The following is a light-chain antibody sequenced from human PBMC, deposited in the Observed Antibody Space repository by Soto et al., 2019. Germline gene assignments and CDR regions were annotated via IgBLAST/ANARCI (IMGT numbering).Light chain of an antibody. CDR3: QQRYSWRPRVS. Sequence: EIVLTQSPATLSLSPGERATLSCRASQSVGSSLAWYQQKPGQAPRLLIYDTSNRASGIPARFSGSGSGTDFTLRISSLKPEDFAVYYCQQRYSWRPRVSFGHGTKVDIK. CDR2: DTS. V-gene: IGKV3-11*01. CDR1: QSVGSS. J-gene: IGKJ3*01.